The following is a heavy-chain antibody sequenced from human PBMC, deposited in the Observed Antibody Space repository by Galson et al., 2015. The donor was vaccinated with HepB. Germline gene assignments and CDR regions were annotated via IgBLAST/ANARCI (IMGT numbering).Heavy chain of an antibody. CDR1: GYTFSSFS. D-gene: IGHD3-22*01. V-gene: IGHV1-2*02. CDR2: INTYNRHT. Sequence: SVKVSCKASGYTFSSFSITWVRQAPGQGLEWMGWINTYNRHTNYAQKFQGRVTMTRDTSISTAYMELSRLRSDDTAVYYCATGGSRITMIPVVKEYFDLWGRGTLVTVSS. CDR3: ATGGSRITMIPVVKEYFDL. J-gene: IGHJ2*01.